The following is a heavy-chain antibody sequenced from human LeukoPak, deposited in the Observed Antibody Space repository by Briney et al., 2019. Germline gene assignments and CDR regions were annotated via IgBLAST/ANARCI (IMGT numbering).Heavy chain of an antibody. D-gene: IGHD3-22*01. CDR2: IRYNGSNK. CDR1: GFTFSSYG. CDR3: VKDSTHFRLWDSYDTTGLNF. J-gene: IGHJ4*02. Sequence: GGSLRLSCAASGFTFSSYGMHWVRQAPGKGLEWVAFIRYNGSNKYYADSVKGRFTVSRDNSKNTLYLQMNSPRAEDTAVYYCVKDSTHFRLWDSYDTTGLNFWGQGTLVTVSS. V-gene: IGHV3-30*02.